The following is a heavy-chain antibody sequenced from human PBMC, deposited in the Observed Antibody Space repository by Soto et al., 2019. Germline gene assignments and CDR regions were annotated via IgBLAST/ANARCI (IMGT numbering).Heavy chain of an antibody. D-gene: IGHD3-16*01. CDR1: GFTFSSHA. J-gene: IGHJ4*02. V-gene: IGHV3-23*01. CDR2: ISGSGGTT. Sequence: SLRLCCVAHGFTFSSHAMSLVRQAPGKGLEWVSAISGSGGTTYYAASVKGRFTISRDNSKNTLYLQINSLRAEDTAVYYCAKGEFLRSYFDQRGQGTLVTVSS. CDR3: AKGEFLRSYFDQ.